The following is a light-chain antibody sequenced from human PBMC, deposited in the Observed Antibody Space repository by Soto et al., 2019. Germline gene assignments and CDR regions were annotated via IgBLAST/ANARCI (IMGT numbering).Light chain of an antibody. CDR3: QQYNNWWT. Sequence: EILMTQSPATLSLSPGERATLSCRASQSVSSNLAWYQHKPGQAPRLLIYGASTRATGIPARFSGSGSGTEFTLTISSLQSEDFAVYYCQQYNNWWTFGQGT. CDR2: GAS. CDR1: QSVSSN. V-gene: IGKV3-15*01. J-gene: IGKJ1*01.